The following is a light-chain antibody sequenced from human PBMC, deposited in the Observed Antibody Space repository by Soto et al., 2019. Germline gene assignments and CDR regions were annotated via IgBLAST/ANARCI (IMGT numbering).Light chain of an antibody. Sequence: EIVLTQSPGTLSLSPGERATLSCRASQSVNRNYIAWYQQKPGQAPRLLFYGASSRVTGIPQRLSGSGSGTDFTLTISRLEPEDFAVYYCQQYGSSPRTFGQGTKVDIK. J-gene: IGKJ1*01. V-gene: IGKV3-20*01. CDR1: QSVNRNY. CDR2: GAS. CDR3: QQYGSSPRT.